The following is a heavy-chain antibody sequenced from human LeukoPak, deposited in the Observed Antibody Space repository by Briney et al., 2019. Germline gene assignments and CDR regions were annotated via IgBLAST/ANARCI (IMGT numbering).Heavy chain of an antibody. CDR1: GGSISSSSYY. CDR2: IYYSGST. J-gene: IGHJ4*02. Sequence: SQTLSLTCTVSGGSISSSSYYWGWIRQPPGKGLEWIGSIYYSGSTYYNPSLKSRVTISVDTSKNQFSLKLSSVTAADTAVYYCARVTRWDMVRGVIWDYWGQGTLVTVSS. V-gene: IGHV4-39*01. CDR3: ARVTRWDMVRGVIWDY. D-gene: IGHD3-10*01.